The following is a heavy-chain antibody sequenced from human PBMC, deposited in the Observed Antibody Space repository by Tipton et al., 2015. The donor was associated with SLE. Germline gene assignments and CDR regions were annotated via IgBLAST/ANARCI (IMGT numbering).Heavy chain of an antibody. V-gene: IGHV4-31*03. CDR1: GGSISSDDYY. CDR2: ISYSGSP. CDR3: ARRPAAGTSLADY. J-gene: IGHJ4*02. Sequence: TLSLTCTVSGGSISSDDYYWTWIRQHPGKGLEWIGHISYSGSPYYNPSLRSRVTISVDTSKNHFSLKLSSVTAADTAVYYCARRPAAGTSLADYWGQGTLVTVSS. D-gene: IGHD6-13*01.